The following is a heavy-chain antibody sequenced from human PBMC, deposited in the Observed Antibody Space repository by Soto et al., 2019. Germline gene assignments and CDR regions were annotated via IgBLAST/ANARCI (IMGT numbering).Heavy chain of an antibody. CDR1: GGSISSYY. CDR2: IYTSGST. CDR3: ARGTKKNWFDP. Sequence: SSETLSVTCTFSGGSISSYYWSWIGQPAGKGLDWIGRIYTSGSTNYNPSLKSRVTMSVDTSKNQFSLKLSSVTAADTALYYCARGTKKNWFDPWGQGTLVTVSS. V-gene: IGHV4-4*07. D-gene: IGHD2-8*01. J-gene: IGHJ5*02.